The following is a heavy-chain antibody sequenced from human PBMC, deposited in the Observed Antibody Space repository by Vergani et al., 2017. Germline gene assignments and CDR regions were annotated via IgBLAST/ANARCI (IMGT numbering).Heavy chain of an antibody. V-gene: IGHV3-9*03. CDR2: ISWNSGSI. J-gene: IGHJ4*02. D-gene: IGHD3-10*01. CDR1: GFIFDDFA. Sequence: QLVDSGGGLVQPGGSLRLSCAASGFIFDDFAMHWVRQVPGKGLEWVSGISWNSGSIGYADSVKGRFTISRDNAKNSLYLQMNSLRTEDMALYYCARGSSGSYYNEFDYWGQGTLVSVSA. CDR3: ARGSSGSYYNEFDY.